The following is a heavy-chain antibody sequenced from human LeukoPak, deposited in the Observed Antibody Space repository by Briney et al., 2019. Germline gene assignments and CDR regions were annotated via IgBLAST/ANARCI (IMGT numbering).Heavy chain of an antibody. D-gene: IGHD6-6*01. CDR3: ARFRQGYSSSSDYFDY. J-gene: IGHJ4*02. Sequence: SVKVSCKASGYTFTSYAISWVRQAPGQGLEWMGGIIPIFGTANYAQKFQGRVTITADKSTSTAYMELSSLRSEDTAVYYCARFRQGYSSSSDYFDYWGQGTLVTVSS. CDR2: IIPIFGTA. V-gene: IGHV1-69*06. CDR1: GYTFTSYA.